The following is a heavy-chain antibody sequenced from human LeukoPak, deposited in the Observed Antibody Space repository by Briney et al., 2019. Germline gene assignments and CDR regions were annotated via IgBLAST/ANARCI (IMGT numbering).Heavy chain of an antibody. CDR3: ARVLAIFGLDTTDFYMDV. V-gene: IGHV4-59*11. J-gene: IGHJ6*03. D-gene: IGHD3/OR15-3a*01. Sequence: SETLSLTFTVSGGSISSHYWRWIRQPPGKGLEWIGYTSGSISDNPSLKSRVAVSVDPSQNQVSLSLTSVTAADTAVYYCARVLAIFGLDTTDFYMDVWGKGTTVTVSS. CDR2: TSGSI. CDR1: GGSISSHY.